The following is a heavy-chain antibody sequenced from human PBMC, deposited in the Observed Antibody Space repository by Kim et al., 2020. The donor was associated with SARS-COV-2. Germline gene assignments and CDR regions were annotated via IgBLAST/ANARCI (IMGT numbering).Heavy chain of an antibody. Sequence: GGSLRLSCAASGFTVSSNYMSWVRQAPGKGLEWVSVIYSGGSTYYADSVKGRFTISRHNSKNTLYLQMNSLRAEDTAVYYCAGDNPGVAGHRYYYYYGMDVWGQGTTVTVSS. D-gene: IGHD6-19*01. CDR3: AGDNPGVAGHRYYYYYGMDV. CDR2: IYSGGST. V-gene: IGHV3-53*04. CDR1: GFTVSSNY. J-gene: IGHJ6*02.